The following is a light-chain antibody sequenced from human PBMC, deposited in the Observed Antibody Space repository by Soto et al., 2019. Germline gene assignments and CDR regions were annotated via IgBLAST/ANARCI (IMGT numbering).Light chain of an antibody. V-gene: IGKV4-1*01. CDR3: QQYYTFPRT. CDR1: QSLLYTSNNKNY. CDR2: WAS. J-gene: IGKJ1*01. Sequence: DIVMTQSPDSLAVSLGERATINCKSSQSLLYTSNNKNYLSWYQKKPGQPPKMLIYWASTRESGVPDRFTGSGSGSNFTLTIASLQAEDVAVYYSQQYYTFPRTFGQGSKVEIK.